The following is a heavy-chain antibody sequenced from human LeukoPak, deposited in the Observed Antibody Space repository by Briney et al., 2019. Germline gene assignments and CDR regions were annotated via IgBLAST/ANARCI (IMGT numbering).Heavy chain of an antibody. CDR2: ISSSGSTI. CDR3: ATLRSEVVAANSFDY. V-gene: IGHV3-11*01. Sequence: PGGSLRLSCAASGFTFSDYYMSWIRQAPGKGLEWVSYISSSGSTIYYADSVKGRFTISRDNAKNSLYLQMNSLRAEDTAVYYCATLRSEVVAANSFDYWGQGTLVTVSS. D-gene: IGHD2-15*01. CDR1: GFTFSDYY. J-gene: IGHJ4*02.